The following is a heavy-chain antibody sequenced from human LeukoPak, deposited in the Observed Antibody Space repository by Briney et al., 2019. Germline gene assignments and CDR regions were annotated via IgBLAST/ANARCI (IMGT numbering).Heavy chain of an antibody. V-gene: IGHV3-33*01. Sequence: PGGSLRLSCAASGFXFSTYGIHWVRQAPGKGLEWVAVMSYDGSNKYYVDSVEGRFTISRDNSKNTLYLQMNSLRAEDTAVYYCARGPYDSSGSYFDYWGQGALVTVSS. CDR3: ARGPYDSSGSYFDY. D-gene: IGHD3-22*01. J-gene: IGHJ4*02. CDR1: GFXFSTYG. CDR2: MSYDGSNK.